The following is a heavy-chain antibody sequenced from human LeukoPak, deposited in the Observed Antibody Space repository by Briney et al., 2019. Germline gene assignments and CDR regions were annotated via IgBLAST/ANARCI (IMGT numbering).Heavy chain of an antibody. CDR3: ARDSCSSTSCLSIDDY. Sequence: ASVKVSCKASGYTXTSYYMHWVRQAPGQGLEWMGWINPNSGGTNYAQKFQGRVTMTRDTSISTVYMELSRLRSDDTAVYYCARDSCSSTSCLSIDDYWGQGTLVTVSS. CDR1: GYTXTSYY. CDR2: INPNSGGT. J-gene: IGHJ4*02. V-gene: IGHV1-2*02. D-gene: IGHD2-2*01.